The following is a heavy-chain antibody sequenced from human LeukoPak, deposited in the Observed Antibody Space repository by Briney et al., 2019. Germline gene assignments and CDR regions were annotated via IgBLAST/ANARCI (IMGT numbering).Heavy chain of an antibody. D-gene: IGHD4-17*01. J-gene: IGHJ4*02. Sequence: ASVKVSCKTSGYTFSDYYIHWVRQAPGQGLEWMGWINPKNSGIKYAQKFQGWIAMTTDTSTSTAYMELTSLRSNDTAVYYCARVTVTTLFDHWGPGTLVTVSS. CDR2: INPKNSGI. V-gene: IGHV1-2*04. CDR1: GYTFSDYY. CDR3: ARVTVTTLFDH.